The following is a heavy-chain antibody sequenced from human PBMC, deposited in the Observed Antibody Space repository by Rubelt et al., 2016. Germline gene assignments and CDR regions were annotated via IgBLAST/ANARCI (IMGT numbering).Heavy chain of an antibody. Sequence: QVQLRESGPGLVKPSETLSLTCSVSGGSISNSLHYWGWIRQPPGKGLEWIGTIYYNGNTYYVPSLMSRLTISVDTSKNSLSLKLSSVTAADTAVYYCARLVVTPRLGLDYGGQGTLVTVSS. V-gene: IGHV4-39*02. J-gene: IGHJ4*02. CDR3: ARLVVTPRLGLDY. CDR1: GGSISNSLHY. D-gene: IGHD2-21*02. CDR2: IYYNGNT.